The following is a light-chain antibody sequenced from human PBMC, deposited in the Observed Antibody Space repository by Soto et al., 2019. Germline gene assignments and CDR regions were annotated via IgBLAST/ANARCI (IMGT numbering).Light chain of an antibody. CDR1: QSVSSN. V-gene: IGKV3-15*01. J-gene: IGKJ1*01. Sequence: EIVMTHSPATLSVSPGERATLSCRASQSVSSNLAWYQQKPGQAPRLLIYGASTRATGIPARFSGSGSGTDFTLTISNLEPEDFAVYYCQQYGSSLVAFGQATKVDIK. CDR3: QQYGSSLVA. CDR2: GAS.